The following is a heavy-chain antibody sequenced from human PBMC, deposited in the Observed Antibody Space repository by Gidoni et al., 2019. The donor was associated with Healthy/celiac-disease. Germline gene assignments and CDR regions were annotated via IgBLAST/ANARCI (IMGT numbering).Heavy chain of an antibody. V-gene: IGHV2-26*01. J-gene: IGHJ6*03. D-gene: IGHD3-22*01. Sequence: QVTLKESGPVLVKPTETLTLTCTVSGFSLSNARMGVSWIRQPPGKALEWLAHIFSNDEKSYSTSLKSRLTISKDTSKSQVVLTMTNMDPVDTATYYCARIHKGIYYDSSGYPHYYYYYYMDVWGKGTTVTVSS. CDR3: ARIHKGIYYDSSGYPHYYYYYYMDV. CDR1: GFSLSNARMG. CDR2: IFSNDEK.